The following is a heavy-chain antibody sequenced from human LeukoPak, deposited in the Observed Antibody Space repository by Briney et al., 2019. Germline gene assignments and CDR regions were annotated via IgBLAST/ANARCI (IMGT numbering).Heavy chain of an antibody. J-gene: IGHJ4*02. CDR3: ARDMYYYDSSGYYLDY. CDR2: INLNSGGT. D-gene: IGHD3-22*01. Sequence: ASVKVSCKASGYTFTGYYMHWVRQAPGQGLEWMGRINLNSGGTNYAQKFQGRVTMTRDTSISTAYMELSRLRSDDTAVYYCARDMYYYDSSGYYLDYWGQGTLVTVSS. V-gene: IGHV1-2*06. CDR1: GYTFTGYY.